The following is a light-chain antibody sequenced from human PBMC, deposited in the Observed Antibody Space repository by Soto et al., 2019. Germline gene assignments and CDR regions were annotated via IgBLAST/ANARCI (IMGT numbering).Light chain of an antibody. CDR2: GDN. Sequence: QSVLTQPPSASGTPGQRVTISCSGSGSSIGTNTVNWYRQFPGTTPKLLIYGDNQRTSGVPVRFSGSKSGTSASLAISGLKSEDDAEYYCAAWDGSLNNVLFGGGTKLTVL. J-gene: IGLJ2*01. CDR3: AAWDGSLNNVL. V-gene: IGLV1-44*01. CDR1: GSSIGTNT.